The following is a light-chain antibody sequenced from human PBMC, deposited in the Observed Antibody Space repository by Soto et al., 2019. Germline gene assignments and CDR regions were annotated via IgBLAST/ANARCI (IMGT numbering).Light chain of an antibody. V-gene: IGKV3-20*01. CDR1: QSINNYF. CDR3: QQYGSSPLWT. CDR2: RAS. J-gene: IGKJ1*01. Sequence: EIVLTQSPGTLSLSPGETATLSCRASQSINNYFLAWHQQRPGQAPRLLIFRASQRASGIPDRFRGSGSGTDFTLTITRLEPEDFAVYYCQQYGSSPLWTFGQGTKVEIK.